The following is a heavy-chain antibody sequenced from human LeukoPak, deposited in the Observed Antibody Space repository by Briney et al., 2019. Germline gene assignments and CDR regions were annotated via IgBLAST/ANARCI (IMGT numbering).Heavy chain of an antibody. J-gene: IGHJ4*02. CDR1: GFTFSSYA. V-gene: IGHV3-30-3*01. Sequence: PGGSLRLSCATSGFTFSSYAMHWVRQAPGKGLEWVAVISYDGSNKYYADSVKGRFTISRDNSKNTLFLQMNSLRAEDTAVYYCAKVPPGYCSGGSCYLDYWGQGTLVTVSS. D-gene: IGHD2-15*01. CDR3: AKVPPGYCSGGSCYLDY. CDR2: ISYDGSNK.